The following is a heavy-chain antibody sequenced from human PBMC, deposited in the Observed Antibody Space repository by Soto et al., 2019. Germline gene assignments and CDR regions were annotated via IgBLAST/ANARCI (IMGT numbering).Heavy chain of an antibody. J-gene: IGHJ4*02. CDR2: IIPIFGTT. CDR3: SRVFPDGWVEPGVVRGYLDT. CDR1: ADSFSSYG. Sequence: QVQLVQSGAEVKEPGAAVKVSCKAPADSFSSYGISWVRQAPGQGLEWMGGIIPIFGTTNYADKIQGRVTITADESTNTAYMELSSLRSEDTALYYCSRVFPDGWVEPGVVRGYLDTWGRGTLVTVSS. V-gene: IGHV1-69*01. D-gene: IGHD3-3*01.